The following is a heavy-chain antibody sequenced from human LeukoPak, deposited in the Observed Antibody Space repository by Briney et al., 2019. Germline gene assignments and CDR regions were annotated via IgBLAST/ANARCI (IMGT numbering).Heavy chain of an antibody. Sequence: GGSLRLSCAASGFTFSSYSMNWVRQAPGKGLEWVSYISSSSSTIYYADSVKGRFTISRDNAKNSLYLQMNSLRAEDTALYYCARDSPTAGSQFDYWGLGTLVTVSS. V-gene: IGHV3-48*01. CDR2: ISSSSSTI. CDR1: GFTFSSYS. D-gene: IGHD1-14*01. CDR3: ARDSPTAGSQFDY. J-gene: IGHJ4*02.